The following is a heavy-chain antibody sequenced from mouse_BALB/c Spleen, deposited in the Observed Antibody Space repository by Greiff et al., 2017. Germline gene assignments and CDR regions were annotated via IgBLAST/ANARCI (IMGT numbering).Heavy chain of an antibody. CDR3: ARPEYGNYVDAMDY. V-gene: IGHV4-1*02. D-gene: IGHD2-10*02. J-gene: IGHJ4*01. CDR2: INPDSSTI. Sequence: EVKLLESGGGLVQPGGSLKLSCAASGFDFSRYWMSWVRQAPGKGLEWIGEINPDSSTINYTPSLKDKFIISRDNAKNTLYLQMSKVRSEDTALYYCARPEYGNYVDAMDYWGQGTSVTVSS. CDR1: GFDFSRYW.